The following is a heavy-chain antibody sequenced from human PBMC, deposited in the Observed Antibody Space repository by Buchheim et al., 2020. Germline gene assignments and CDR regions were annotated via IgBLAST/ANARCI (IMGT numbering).Heavy chain of an antibody. Sequence: VQLVESGGGLVQPGGSLRLSCAASGFTFSSYAMHWVRQAPGKGLEWVAVISYDGSNKYYADSVKGRFTISRDNSKNTLYLQMNSLRAEDTAVYYCARDIDLYDSSGYELYDYWGQGTL. V-gene: IGHV3-30-3*01. CDR2: ISYDGSNK. D-gene: IGHD3-22*01. CDR3: ARDIDLYDSSGYELYDY. CDR1: GFTFSSYA. J-gene: IGHJ4*02.